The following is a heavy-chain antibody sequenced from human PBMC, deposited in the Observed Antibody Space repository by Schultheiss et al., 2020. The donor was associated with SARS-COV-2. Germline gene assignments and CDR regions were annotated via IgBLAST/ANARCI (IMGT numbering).Heavy chain of an antibody. CDR2: IYNSGST. D-gene: IGHD3-10*01. CDR3: ARGGGYYGMDV. Sequence: SETLSLTCTVSGGSVSSGSYYWSWMRQPPGMGLEWIGYIYNSGSTNYNPSLKSRVTISVDTSKNQFSLKLSSVTAADTAVYYCARGGGYYGMDVWGQGTTVTVSS. CDR1: GGSVSSGSYY. J-gene: IGHJ6*02. V-gene: IGHV4-61*01.